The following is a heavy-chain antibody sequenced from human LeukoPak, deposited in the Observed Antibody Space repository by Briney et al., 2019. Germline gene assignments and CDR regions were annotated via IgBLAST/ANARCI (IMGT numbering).Heavy chain of an antibody. V-gene: IGHV1-2*02. CDR3: ARGYCSGGSSYRYNWFDP. CDR2: INPNSGGT. J-gene: IGHJ5*02. D-gene: IGHD2-15*01. CDR1: GYTFTGYY. Sequence: GASVRVSCTASGYTFTGYYLHWVRQAPGQGLEWMAWINPNSGGTYYAETVKGRVTMSRDTSISTVYMELSRLRSDDTAVYYCARGYCSGGSSYRYNWFDPWGQGTLVTVSS.